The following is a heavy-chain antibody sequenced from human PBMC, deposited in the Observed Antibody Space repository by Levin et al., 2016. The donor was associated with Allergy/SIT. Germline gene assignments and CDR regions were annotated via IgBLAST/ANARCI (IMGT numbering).Heavy chain of an antibody. Sequence: GESLKISCAASGFTFSSYGMHWVRQAPGKGLEWVAVISYDGSNKYYADSVKGRFTISRDNSKNTLYLQMISLTAEDTAVYYCAKDRGWLHLYWGQGTLVTVSS. V-gene: IGHV3-30*12. J-gene: IGHJ4*02. CDR3: AKDRGWLHLY. CDR2: ISYDGSNK. CDR1: GFTFSSYG. D-gene: IGHD5-24*01.